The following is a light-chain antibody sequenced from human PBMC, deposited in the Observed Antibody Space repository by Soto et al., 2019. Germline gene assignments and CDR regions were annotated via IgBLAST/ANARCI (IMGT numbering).Light chain of an antibody. CDR3: QQYCSSLFT. CDR1: QSVSSNY. CDR2: GAS. V-gene: IGKV3-20*01. J-gene: IGKJ3*01. Sequence: DIVLTPSPGTLSLSPGESATLSCRASQSVSSNYLAWYQQKPGQAPRVLIYGASIRATGIPERFSGGGSGTDFTLTITRLEPEDFAVYYCQQYCSSLFTFGPGTKVDIK.